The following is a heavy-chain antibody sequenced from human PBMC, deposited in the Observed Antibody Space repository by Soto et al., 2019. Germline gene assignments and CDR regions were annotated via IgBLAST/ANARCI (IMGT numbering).Heavy chain of an antibody. V-gene: IGHV5-51*01. D-gene: IGHD3-10*01. Sequence: ESLKISCKTSVDSFTTDWIGWVRQMPGKGLEWMGVIYPGDSRTRYSPPFQGQVTISADKSISTAYLQWSSLKASDTAMYYCARRRFSSRESSPWCQGNLVTVSS. CDR3: ARRRFSSRESSP. CDR2: IYPGDSRT. J-gene: IGHJ5*02. CDR1: VDSFTTDW.